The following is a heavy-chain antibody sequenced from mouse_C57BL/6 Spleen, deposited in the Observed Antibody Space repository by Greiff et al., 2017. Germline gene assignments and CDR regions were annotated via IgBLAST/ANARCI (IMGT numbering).Heavy chain of an antibody. CDR2: ISSGGDYI. V-gene: IGHV5-9-1*02. J-gene: IGHJ4*01. CDR3: TRNYYGSNYAMDY. Sequence: EVKLEESGEGLVKPGGSLKLSCAASGFTFSSYAMSWVRQTPEKRLEWVAYISSGGDYIYYADTVKGRFTISRDNARNTLYLQMSSLKSEDTAMYYCTRNYYGSNYAMDYWGQGTSVTVSS. D-gene: IGHD1-1*01. CDR1: GFTFSSYA.